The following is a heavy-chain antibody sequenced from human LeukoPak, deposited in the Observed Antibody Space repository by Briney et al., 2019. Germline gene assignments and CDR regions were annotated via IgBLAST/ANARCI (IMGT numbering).Heavy chain of an antibody. Sequence: SETLSLTCTVSGGSISSYYWSWIRQPPGKGLEWIGYIYYSGSTNYSPSLKSRVTISVDTSKNQFSLKLSSVTAADTAVYYCARRGYCSSTSCYGDWFDPWGQGTLVTVSS. D-gene: IGHD2-2*01. CDR1: GGSISSYY. CDR2: IYYSGST. V-gene: IGHV4-59*08. J-gene: IGHJ5*02. CDR3: ARRGYCSSTSCYGDWFDP.